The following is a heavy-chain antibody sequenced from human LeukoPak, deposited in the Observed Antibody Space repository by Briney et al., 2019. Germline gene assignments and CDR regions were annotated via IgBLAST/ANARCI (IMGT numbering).Heavy chain of an antibody. D-gene: IGHD3-9*01. V-gene: IGHV3-30*02. Sequence: GGSLRLSCAASGFIFSNYGMHWVRQAPGKGLEWVAFIRYDGNIKYYADSVKGRFTISRDKSKNTLFLQMNSLRVEDTAVYYCARETGILSAFDIWGQGTMVTVSS. CDR1: GFIFSNYG. J-gene: IGHJ3*02. CDR2: IRYDGNIK. CDR3: ARETGILSAFDI.